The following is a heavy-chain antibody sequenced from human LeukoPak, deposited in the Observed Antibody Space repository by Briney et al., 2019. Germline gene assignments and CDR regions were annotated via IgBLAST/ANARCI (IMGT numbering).Heavy chain of an antibody. J-gene: IGHJ4*02. V-gene: IGHV3-7*01. CDR2: IKQDGSEK. D-gene: IGHD3-10*01. CDR1: GFTFSSYW. Sequence: GGSLRLSCAASGFTFSSYWMSWVRQAPGKGLEWVANIKQDGSEKYYVDSVKGRFTISRDNAKNSLYLQMNSLRAEDTAVYYCARARITMVRGVISRRSYFDYWGQGTLVTVSS. CDR3: ARARITMVRGVISRRSYFDY.